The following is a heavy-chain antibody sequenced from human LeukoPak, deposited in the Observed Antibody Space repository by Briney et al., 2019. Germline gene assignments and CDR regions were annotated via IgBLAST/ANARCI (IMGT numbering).Heavy chain of an antibody. J-gene: IGHJ4*02. CDR1: GYTFTSYY. V-gene: IGHV1-46*01. CDR2: INPSGGST. Sequence: ASVKVSCTASGYTFTSYYMHWVRQAPGQGLEWMGIINPSGGSTSYAQKFQGRVTMTRDTSTSTVYMELSSLRSEDTAVYYCARDGDYYGDRGYYFDYWGQGTLVTVSS. D-gene: IGHD4-17*01. CDR3: ARDGDYYGDRGYYFDY.